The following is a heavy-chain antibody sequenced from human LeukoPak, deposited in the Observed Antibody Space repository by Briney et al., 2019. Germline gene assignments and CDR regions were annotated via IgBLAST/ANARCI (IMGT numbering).Heavy chain of an antibody. CDR1: GGPLTSYY. V-gene: IGHV4-59*01. Sequence: SETLSLTCAVSGGPLTSYYWSWIRQPPGKGLEWVGFIYYRGSTNYNPSLESRVTISVDTSKNRFSLKLSSVTAADTAVYYCARDRYSGYDGFGAFDIWGQGTMVTVSS. D-gene: IGHD5-12*01. CDR3: ARDRYSGYDGFGAFDI. J-gene: IGHJ3*02. CDR2: IYYRGST.